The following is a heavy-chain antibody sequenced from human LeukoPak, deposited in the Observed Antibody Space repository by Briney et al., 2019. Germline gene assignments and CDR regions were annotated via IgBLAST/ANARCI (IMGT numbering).Heavy chain of an antibody. D-gene: IGHD3-10*01. V-gene: IGHV1-69*08. CDR3: ARVGDYYGSGDNTEDY. Sequence: ASVKVSCKSSGGTFSSYTISWVRQAPGQGLEWMGRIIPIVGRANYAQKFQGRVTITTDKSTSTAYMEPRSLRSEDTAVYYCARVGDYYGSGDNTEDYWGQGTLVTVS. CDR1: GGTFSSYT. J-gene: IGHJ4*02. CDR2: IIPIVGRA.